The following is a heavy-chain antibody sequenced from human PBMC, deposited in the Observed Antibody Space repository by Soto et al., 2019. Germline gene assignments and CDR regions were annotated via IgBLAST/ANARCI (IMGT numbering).Heavy chain of an antibody. D-gene: IGHD3-10*01. V-gene: IGHV3-33*01. CDR1: GFTFSSYG. CDR2: IWYDGSNK. J-gene: IGHJ4*02. CDR3: PRYGDVSPTRRLDY. Sequence: QVQLVESGGGVVQPGRSLRLSCAASGFTFSSYGMHWVRQAPGKGLEWVAVIWYDGSNKYYADSVKGRFPISRDNSKNPLYLQMNTLRAEDTAVYYCPRYGDVSPTRRLDYWGQGTLVTFSS.